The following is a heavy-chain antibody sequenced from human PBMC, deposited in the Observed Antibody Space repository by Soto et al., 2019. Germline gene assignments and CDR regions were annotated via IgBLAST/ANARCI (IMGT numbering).Heavy chain of an antibody. J-gene: IGHJ4*01. CDR1: GGSLSGYY. Sequence: SETLSLTCAAYGGSLSGYYWSWIRQPPGKGLEWIGEINHRGSTNYNPSLKSRVTISVDTSKNQFSLKLSSVTAADTAVYYCASRLDYWGHGTLVTVPQ. CDR3: ASRLDY. CDR2: INHRGST. V-gene: IGHV4-34*01.